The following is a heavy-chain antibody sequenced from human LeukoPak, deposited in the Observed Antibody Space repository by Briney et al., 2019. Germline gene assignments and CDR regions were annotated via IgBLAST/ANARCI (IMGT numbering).Heavy chain of an antibody. CDR3: ARSIAARPFDY. D-gene: IGHD6-6*01. V-gene: IGHV4-31*03. CDR1: GGSISSGGYY. J-gene: IGHJ4*02. Sequence: SETLSLTCTVSGGSISSGGYYWSWIRQHPGKGLEWIGYIYYSGSTYYNPSLKSRVTISVDTSKNQFSLKLSSVTAADTAVYYCARSIAARPFDYWGQGTLVTVSS. CDR2: IYYSGST.